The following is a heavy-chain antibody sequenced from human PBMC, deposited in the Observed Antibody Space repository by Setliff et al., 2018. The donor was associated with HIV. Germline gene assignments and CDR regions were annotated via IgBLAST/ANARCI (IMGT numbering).Heavy chain of an antibody. Sequence: ASVKVSCKASGGTFSSYAISWVRQAPGQGLEWMGYIDANTGIPTYAQALSGRFVFSLDTSVTTAYLQISSLTAEDTAVYYCARDFLGDPDWSLDYWGQGTLVTVSS. D-gene: IGHD3-9*01. CDR2: IDANTGIP. J-gene: IGHJ4*02. V-gene: IGHV7-4-1*02. CDR3: ARDFLGDPDWSLDY. CDR1: GGTFSSYA.